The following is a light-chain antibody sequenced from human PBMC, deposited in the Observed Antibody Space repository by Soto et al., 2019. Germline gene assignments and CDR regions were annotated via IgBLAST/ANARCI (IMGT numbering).Light chain of an antibody. Sequence: DIQMTQSPFTLSASVGDRVTITCRASQRISNWLAWYQQKPGKAPKLLIYKASNLESGVPSRFSGSGSGTEFTLTISSLQPDDFATYYCQQYNSYPCTFGQGTKLEIK. CDR3: QQYNSYPCT. V-gene: IGKV1-5*03. CDR1: QRISNW. CDR2: KAS. J-gene: IGKJ2*02.